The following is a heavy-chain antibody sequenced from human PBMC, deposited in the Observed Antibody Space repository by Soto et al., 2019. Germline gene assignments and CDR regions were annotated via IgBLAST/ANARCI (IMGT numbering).Heavy chain of an antibody. CDR1: GGTFSSYA. D-gene: IGHD3-3*01. J-gene: IGHJ5*02. CDR2: IIPIFGTA. Sequence: SVKVSCKASGGTFSSYAISWVRQAPGQGLEWMGGIIPIFGTANYAQKFQGRVTITPDESTSTAYMELSRLRSEDTAVYYCASSTSYDFWSGYLRFDPWGQGTRVTSPQ. CDR3: ASSTSYDFWSGYLRFDP. V-gene: IGHV1-69*13.